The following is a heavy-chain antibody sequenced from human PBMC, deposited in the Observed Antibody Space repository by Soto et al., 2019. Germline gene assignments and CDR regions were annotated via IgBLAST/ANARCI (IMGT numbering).Heavy chain of an antibody. Sequence: GGSLRLSCAASGFTFSSYAMHWVRQAPVKGLEWVAVISYDGSNKYYADSVKGRFTISRDNSKNTLYLQMNSLRAEDTAVYYCAKQAVAGTGYWGQGTLVTVSS. V-gene: IGHV3-30-3*02. J-gene: IGHJ4*02. CDR3: AKQAVAGTGY. CDR1: GFTFSSYA. D-gene: IGHD6-19*01. CDR2: ISYDGSNK.